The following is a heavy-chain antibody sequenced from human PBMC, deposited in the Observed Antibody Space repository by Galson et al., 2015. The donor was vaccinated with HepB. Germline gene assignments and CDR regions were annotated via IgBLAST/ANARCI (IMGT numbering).Heavy chain of an antibody. Sequence: SLRLSCAAGFTFSHGWMSWVRQAPGKGLEWVGFIKRESDGGTTDYAAPVKGRFTISRDDSKNTLYLQMNSLKTEDTAVYYCATIFSYGSRSEVGFDFWGQGTLVTVSS. CDR3: ATIFSYGSRSEVGFDF. CDR1: GFTFSHGW. D-gene: IGHD3-10*01. V-gene: IGHV3-15*05. CDR2: IKRESDGGTT. J-gene: IGHJ4*02.